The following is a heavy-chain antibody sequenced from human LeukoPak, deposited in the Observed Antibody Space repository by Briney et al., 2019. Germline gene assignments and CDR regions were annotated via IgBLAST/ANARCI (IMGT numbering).Heavy chain of an antibody. Sequence: PSETLSLTCTVSGGSISSGGYYWSWIRQHPGKGLEWIGYIYYSGSTYYNPSLKSRVTISVDKSKNQCSLKLSSVTAADTAMYYCARSDYHGSGSHTVFDAFDIWGQGTRVTVSS. J-gene: IGHJ3*02. CDR1: GGSISSGGYY. V-gene: IGHV4-31*03. D-gene: IGHD3-10*01. CDR2: IYYSGST. CDR3: ARSDYHGSGSHTVFDAFDI.